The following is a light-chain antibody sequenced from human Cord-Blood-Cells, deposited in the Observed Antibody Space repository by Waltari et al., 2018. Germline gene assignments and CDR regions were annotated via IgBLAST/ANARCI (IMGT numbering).Light chain of an antibody. V-gene: IGLV3-19*01. CDR1: ILRSYY. CDR2: GKN. J-gene: IGLJ2*01. Sequence: SSELPPDPAVSVSLGQTVSITCQGAILRSYYSSWYQQKPGQAPVLVIYGKNNRPSGIPDRFSGSSSGNTASLTITGAQAEDEADYYCNSRDSSGNHLVFGGGTKLTVL. CDR3: NSRDSSGNHLV.